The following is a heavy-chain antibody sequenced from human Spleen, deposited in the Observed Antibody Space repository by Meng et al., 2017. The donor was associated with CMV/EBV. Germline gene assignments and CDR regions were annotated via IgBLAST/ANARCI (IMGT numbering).Heavy chain of an antibody. V-gene: IGHV3-21*01. CDR3: ARDLFSAPPGVPAAGGY. D-gene: IGHD2-2*01. CDR2: ISSGSSYI. J-gene: IGHJ4*02. Sequence: GGSLRLSCAASGFTFSSYNMNWVRQAPGKGLEWVSYISSGSSYIYYADSVKGRFTISRDNAENSLYLQMNSLRAEDTAVYYCARDLFSAPPGVPAAGGYWGQGTLVTVSS. CDR1: GFTFSSYN.